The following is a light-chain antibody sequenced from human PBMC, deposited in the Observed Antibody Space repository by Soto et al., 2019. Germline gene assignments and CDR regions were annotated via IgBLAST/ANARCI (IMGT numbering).Light chain of an antibody. V-gene: IGKV3-11*01. CDR1: QSVSSY. CDR3: QQRSNWPLT. CDR2: DAS. J-gene: IGKJ4*01. Sequence: EIVLTQSPATLSLSPGERATLSCRASQSVSSYLAWYQQKPGQAPRLLIYDASNRATGIPARFSGGGSGTDFTLTISSLAPEDFAVYYCQQRSNWPLTFGGGTKVEIK.